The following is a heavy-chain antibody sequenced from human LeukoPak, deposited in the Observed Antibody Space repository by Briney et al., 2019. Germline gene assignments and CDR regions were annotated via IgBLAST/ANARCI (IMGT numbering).Heavy chain of an antibody. D-gene: IGHD1-26*01. V-gene: IGHV3-23*01. CDR1: GLTFSTYA. CDR3: AKGPQWELPHFDY. J-gene: IGHJ4*02. CDR2: ISGNGSTT. Sequence: PGGSLRLSCAASGLTFSTYAINWVRQAPGKGLEWVSGISGNGSTTYYADSVKGRFTISRDNSKNTVYLQMNSLRAEDTAIYYCAKGPQWELPHFDYWGQGTLVTVSS.